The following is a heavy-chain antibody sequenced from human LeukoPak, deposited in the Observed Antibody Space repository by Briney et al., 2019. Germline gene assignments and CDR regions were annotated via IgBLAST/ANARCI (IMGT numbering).Heavy chain of an antibody. D-gene: IGHD6-13*01. Sequence: GGSLRLSCAASGFIFSSYWMHWVRQAPGKWLVWVSRINSDGSSTSYADSVKGRFTISRDNAKNTLYLQMNSLRAEDTAVYYCARGIAAAGHYYYGMDVWGQGTTVTVPS. CDR1: GFIFSSYW. CDR2: INSDGSST. V-gene: IGHV3-74*01. CDR3: ARGIAAAGHYYYGMDV. J-gene: IGHJ6*02.